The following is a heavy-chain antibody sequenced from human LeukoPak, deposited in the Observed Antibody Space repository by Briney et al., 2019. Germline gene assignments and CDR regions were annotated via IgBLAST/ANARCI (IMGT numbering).Heavy chain of an antibody. Sequence: GGSLSLSCALSGFTLRSFAMNGVPDAPGEGRECGSAICSSGDTPYYAHPVKGQSPISKDHSKNTPYLHMNRLRAEDTVVYYFASTYDSCGYGLLLDDYWGQG. V-gene: IGHV3-23*01. CDR2: ICSSGDTP. CDR1: GFTLRSFA. CDR3: ASTYDSCGYGLLLDDY. J-gene: IGHJ4*02. D-gene: IGHD3-22*01.